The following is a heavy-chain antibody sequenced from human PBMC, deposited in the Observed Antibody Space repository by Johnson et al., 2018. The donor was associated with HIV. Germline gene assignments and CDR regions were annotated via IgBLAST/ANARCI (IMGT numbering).Heavy chain of an antibody. CDR1: GFPFSNYG. CDR3: AKGRIEKYPIEGDAFDI. V-gene: IGHV3-23*04. CDR2: ISGSGGST. J-gene: IGHJ3*02. D-gene: IGHD2-2*02. Sequence: VQLVESGGGVVQPGRSLRLSCAASGFPFSNYGIHWVHQAPGKGLEWVSAISGSGGSTYYADSVKGRFTISRDNSKNTLYLQMNSLRAEDTAVYYCAKGRIEKYPIEGDAFDIWGQGTMVTVSS.